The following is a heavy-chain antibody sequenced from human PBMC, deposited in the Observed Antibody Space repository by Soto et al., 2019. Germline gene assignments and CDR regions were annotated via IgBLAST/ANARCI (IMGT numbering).Heavy chain of an antibody. Sequence: QVQLQESGPGLVKPSETLSLTCTVSGGSISPYYCSWIRQSPGKGLDWIGYIHYSGSANYNPSLKSRVASSVDTSKKQFSLKLRFVTAADTDVSYCARLQAVAGTGDWLEPWGQGSLVTVST. CDR1: GGSISPYY. D-gene: IGHD6-19*01. CDR2: IHYSGSA. J-gene: IGHJ5*02. V-gene: IGHV4-59*08. CDR3: ARLQAVAGTGDWLEP.